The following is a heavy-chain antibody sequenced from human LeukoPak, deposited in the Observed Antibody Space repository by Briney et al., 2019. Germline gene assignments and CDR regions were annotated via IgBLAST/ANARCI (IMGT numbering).Heavy chain of an antibody. V-gene: IGHV3-23*01. CDR3: ARDLVSSSGWYDFDY. CDR2: ISGRGDST. J-gene: IGHJ4*02. Sequence: GGSLRLSCAASGFTFTRYAMSWVRQAPGKGLEWVSDISGRGDSTYFADSVKGRFTISRDNSKNTLYLQMNSLRAEDTAVYYCARDLVSSSGWYDFDYWGQGTLVTVSS. CDR1: GFTFTRYA. D-gene: IGHD6-19*01.